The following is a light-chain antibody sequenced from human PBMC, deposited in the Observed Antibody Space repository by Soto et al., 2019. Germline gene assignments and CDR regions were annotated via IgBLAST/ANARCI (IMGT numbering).Light chain of an antibody. Sequence: ISQSPCYLSACVGDSITITGRASQSISKNLNWYQQKPGKAPKLLIYGASSLQSGVPSRFSGSGSGTDFTLTISSLQPEDCAAYYCQQSYTNLPTVGQGTKVDIK. V-gene: IGKV1-39*01. J-gene: IGKJ1*01. CDR3: QQSYTNLPT. CDR1: QSISKN. CDR2: GAS.